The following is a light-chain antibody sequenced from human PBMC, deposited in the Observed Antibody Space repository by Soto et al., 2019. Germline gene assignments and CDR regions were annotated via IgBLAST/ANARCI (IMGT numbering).Light chain of an antibody. J-gene: IGKJ1*01. CDR3: QQYYTYPWT. Sequence: AIRMTQSPSSRSASTGDRVTITCRASQGISSYLALFQQKPGRPPKLLMSATSTLQSDVPSRFSGSGSGTDFTLTIGCLQSEDLATYYCQQYYTYPWTFGQGTKVDIK. CDR2: ATS. CDR1: QGISSY. V-gene: IGKV1-8*01.